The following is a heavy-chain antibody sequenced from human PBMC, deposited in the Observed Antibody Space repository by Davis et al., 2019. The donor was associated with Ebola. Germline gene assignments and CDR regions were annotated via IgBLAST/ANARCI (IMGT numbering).Heavy chain of an antibody. Sequence: GGSPRLSCVVSGITFSSYGMHWVRQAPGKGLEWVAVVSPEGRDQYYADSVKGRFIVSRDNSKNTLYLQMNSLRADDTAVYYCAKLRDVWLNVYNMDVWGQGTLVTVSS. J-gene: IGHJ6*02. V-gene: IGHV3-30*18. CDR3: AKLRDVWLNVYNMDV. CDR1: GITFSSYG. CDR2: VSPEGRDQ. D-gene: IGHD1-1*01.